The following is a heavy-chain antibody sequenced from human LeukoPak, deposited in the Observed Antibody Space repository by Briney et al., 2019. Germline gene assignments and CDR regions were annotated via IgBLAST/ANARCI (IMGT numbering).Heavy chain of an antibody. J-gene: IGHJ6*03. D-gene: IGHD2-2*01. CDR1: GFTISNHW. V-gene: IGHV3-74*01. CDR3: AREVEVVPATMGAYYYYYMDV. CDR2: INSDGRRT. Sequence: GGSLRLSCAASGFTISNHWMHWVRQAPGKGLVWVSRINSDGRRTSYADSVKGRFTISRDNAKNTLYLQMNSLRPDDTTVYYCAREVEVVPATMGAYYYYYMDVWGKGTTVTVSS.